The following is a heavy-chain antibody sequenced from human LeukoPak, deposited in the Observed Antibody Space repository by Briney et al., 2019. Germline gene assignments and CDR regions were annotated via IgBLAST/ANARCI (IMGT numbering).Heavy chain of an antibody. CDR1: GFTVSSNY. CDR3: AREREGGGYFDY. D-gene: IGHD3-16*01. V-gene: IGHV3-66*01. CDR2: IYSGGST. J-gene: IGHJ4*02. Sequence: GGSLRLSCAASGFTVSSNYMSWVRQAPGKGLEWVSVIYSGGSTYYADSVKGRFTISRDNSKNTLYLQMNSLRAEDTAVYYGAREREGGGYFDYWGQGTLVTVSS.